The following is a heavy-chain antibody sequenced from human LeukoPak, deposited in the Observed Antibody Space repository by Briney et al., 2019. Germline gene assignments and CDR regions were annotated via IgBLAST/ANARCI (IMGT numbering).Heavy chain of an antibody. Sequence: ASVKVSCKTSGYTFSSFDVIWVRQATGQGLEWMGWMNPNSGNTGYAQKFQGRVTMTRNISISTAYMELSSLRSEDTAVYYCARGIRIAAGRYYFDYWGQGTLVTVSS. CDR3: ARGIRIAAGRYYFDY. J-gene: IGHJ4*02. CDR1: GYTFSSFD. D-gene: IGHD6-13*01. V-gene: IGHV1-8*01. CDR2: MNPNSGNT.